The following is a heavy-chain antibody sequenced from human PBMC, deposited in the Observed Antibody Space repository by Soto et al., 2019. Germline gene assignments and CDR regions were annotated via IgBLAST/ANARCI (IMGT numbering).Heavy chain of an antibody. V-gene: IGHV3-15*01. CDR2: IKSKTDGGTT. J-gene: IGHJ3*02. CDR1: GFTFSNAW. D-gene: IGHD3-3*01. CDR3: TTSVKSDDFWLDKGGTAFDI. Sequence: GGSLRLSCAASGFTFSNAWMSWVRQAPGKGLEWVGRIKSKTDGGTTDYAAPVKGRFTISRDDSKNTLYLQMNSLKTEDTAVYYCTTSVKSDDFWLDKGGTAFDIWGQGTMVTVSS.